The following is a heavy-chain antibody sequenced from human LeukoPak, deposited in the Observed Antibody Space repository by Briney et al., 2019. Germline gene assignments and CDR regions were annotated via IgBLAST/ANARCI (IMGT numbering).Heavy chain of an antibody. CDR2: IKQDGSEK. V-gene: IGHV3-7*01. Sequence: PGGSLRLSCAASGFTLSSYWMNWVRQAPGKGLEWVANIKQDGSEKYYVDSVKGRFTISRDNAKNSLYLQMSSLRAEDTAVYYCARVQWELRGVGGYFDYWGQGTLVTVSS. CDR1: GFTLSSYW. J-gene: IGHJ4*02. CDR3: ARVQWELRGVGGYFDY. D-gene: IGHD1-26*01.